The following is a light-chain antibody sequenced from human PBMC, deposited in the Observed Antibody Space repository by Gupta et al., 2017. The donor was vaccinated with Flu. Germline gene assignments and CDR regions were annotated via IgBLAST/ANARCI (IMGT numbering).Light chain of an antibody. J-gene: IGKJ4*01. CDR2: AAS. Sequence: DIQMTQSPSSLSASVGDRVTITSRASQRISSYLNWYQHKPGQAPKLLIYAASRAQSGVLSTFSDSGSGTDFTLTIIMRQPEDFATYYCQQMDSTPCTFGGATKVEIK. CDR3: QQMDSTPCT. V-gene: IGKV1-39*01. CDR1: QRISSY.